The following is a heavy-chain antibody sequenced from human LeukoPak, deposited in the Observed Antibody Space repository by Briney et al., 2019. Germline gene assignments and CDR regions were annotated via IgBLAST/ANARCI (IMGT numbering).Heavy chain of an antibody. CDR1: GFTFSTYA. CDR2: ISYDGSKK. Sequence: PGGSLRLSCAASGFTFSTYAMHCVRQAPGKGLEWVALISYDGSKKYYADSVKGRFTSSRDNPKNTLYLEMNSLRVEDTAVYYCARGAMVRGVLHTQYNWFDPWGQGTLVTVSS. V-gene: IGHV3-30-3*01. D-gene: IGHD3-10*01. J-gene: IGHJ5*02. CDR3: ARGAMVRGVLHTQYNWFDP.